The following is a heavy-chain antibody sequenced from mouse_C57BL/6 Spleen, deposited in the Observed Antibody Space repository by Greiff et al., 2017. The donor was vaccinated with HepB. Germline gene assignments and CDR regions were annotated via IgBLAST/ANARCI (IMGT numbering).Heavy chain of an antibody. CDR3: ARPYYYGSSLYYFDY. CDR2: INPNNGGT. D-gene: IGHD1-1*01. J-gene: IGHJ2*01. CDR1: GYTFTDYN. Sequence: EVQLQQSGPELVKPGASVKMSCKASGYTFTDYNMHWVKQSHGKSLEWIGYINPNNGGTSYNQKFKGKATLTVNKSSSTAYMELRSLTSEDSAVYYCARPYYYGSSLYYFDYWGQGTTLTVSS. V-gene: IGHV1-22*01.